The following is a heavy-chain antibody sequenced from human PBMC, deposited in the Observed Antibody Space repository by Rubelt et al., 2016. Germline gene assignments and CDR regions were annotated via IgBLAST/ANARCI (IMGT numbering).Heavy chain of an antibody. J-gene: IGHJ5*02. CDR2: ISAYNGNT. CDR3: ARTHGPGTDYGDYHWFDP. Sequence: GWISAYNGNTNYAQKLQGRVTMTTDTSTSTAYMELRSLRSDDTAVYYCARTHGPGTDYGDYHWFDPWGQGTLVTVSS. D-gene: IGHD4-17*01. V-gene: IGHV1-18*01.